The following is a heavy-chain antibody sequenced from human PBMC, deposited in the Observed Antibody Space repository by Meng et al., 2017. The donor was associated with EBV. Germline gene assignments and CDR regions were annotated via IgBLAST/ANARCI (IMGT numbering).Heavy chain of an antibody. J-gene: IGHJ5*01. CDR1: GVTFNSDY. V-gene: IGHV1-46*02. D-gene: IGHD6-13*01. CDR3: ARNNIAAWGSLDS. Sequence: QVQLMESGLEMIKPSASLSVSCNASGVTFNSDYWRWVLRAPPEKLLEMIKNIRSGCSTSYAQNFNSRITITMDKSTSPVYMKVSTLRAADTAVYYCARNNIAAWGSLDSWGQGAPVTVSS. CDR2: NIRSGCST.